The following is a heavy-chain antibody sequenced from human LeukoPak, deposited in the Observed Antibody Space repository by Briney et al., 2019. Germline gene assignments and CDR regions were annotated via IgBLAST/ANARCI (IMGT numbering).Heavy chain of an antibody. CDR3: ARDLSGSGSYYNRGDNWFDP. CDR2: IYYSGST. J-gene: IGHJ5*02. D-gene: IGHD3-10*01. Sequence: SETLSLTCTVSGGSISSGGYYWSWIRQHPGKGLEWIGYIYYSGSTYYNPSLKSRVTISVDTSKNQFSLKLSSVTAADTAVYYCARDLSGSGSYYNRGDNWFDPWGQGTLVTVSS. CDR1: GGSISSGGYY. V-gene: IGHV4-31*03.